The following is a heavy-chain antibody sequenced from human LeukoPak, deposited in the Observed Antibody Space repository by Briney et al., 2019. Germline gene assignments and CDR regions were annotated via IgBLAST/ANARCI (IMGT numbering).Heavy chain of an antibody. Sequence: PGGSLRLSCAASGFTFSSYVMSWVRQAPGKGLEWVSAISGSGGSTYYADSVKGRFTISRDNSKNTLYLQMNSLRAEDTAVYYCAKGLAYCGGDCYSDYYYGMDVWGQGTTVTVSS. V-gene: IGHV3-23*01. CDR1: GFTFSSYV. CDR3: AKGLAYCGGDCYSDYYYGMDV. CDR2: ISGSGGST. D-gene: IGHD2-21*02. J-gene: IGHJ6*02.